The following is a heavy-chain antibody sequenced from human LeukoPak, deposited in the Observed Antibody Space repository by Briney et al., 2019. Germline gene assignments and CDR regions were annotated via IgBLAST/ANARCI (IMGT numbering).Heavy chain of an antibody. Sequence: EASVKVSCKASGYTFTSYGISWVRQAPGQGLEWMGWISAYNGNTNYAQKLQGRVTMTTDTSTSTAYMELRSLRSDDTAVYYCARGPDSSGYYWIAYWGQGTLVTVSS. CDR3: ARGPDSSGYYWIAY. J-gene: IGHJ4*02. CDR1: GYTFTSYG. D-gene: IGHD3-22*01. CDR2: ISAYNGNT. V-gene: IGHV1-18*01.